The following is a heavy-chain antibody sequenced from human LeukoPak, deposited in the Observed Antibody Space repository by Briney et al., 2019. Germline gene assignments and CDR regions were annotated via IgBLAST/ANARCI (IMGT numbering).Heavy chain of an antibody. Sequence: ASLKVPCKASGYTFTSYYMHWVRQTPGQGLEWMGIITPSGGSTSYAQKFQGRVTMTRDTSTSTVYMELSSLRSEDTAVYYCSRVGPGYGGNPTLGYWGQGTLVTVSS. V-gene: IGHV1-46*03. D-gene: IGHD4-23*01. CDR1: GYTFTSYY. CDR2: ITPSGGST. CDR3: SRVGPGYGGNPTLGY. J-gene: IGHJ4*02.